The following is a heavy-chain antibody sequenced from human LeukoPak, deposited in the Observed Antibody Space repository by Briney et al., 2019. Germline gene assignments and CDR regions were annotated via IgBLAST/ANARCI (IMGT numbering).Heavy chain of an antibody. J-gene: IGHJ1*01. D-gene: IGHD3-22*01. CDR2: IKRETDGGTI. CDR3: TTDRYYDNSELQFQH. CDR1: GFTLNNAW. Sequence: GSLRLSCAASGFTLNNAWMSWVRQAPGKGLEWLGRIKRETDGGTIDYAAPVKGRFTISRDDSRNTLYLQIDSLKIEDTAVYYCTTDRYYDNSELQFQHWGQGTLVTVSS. V-gene: IGHV3-15*01.